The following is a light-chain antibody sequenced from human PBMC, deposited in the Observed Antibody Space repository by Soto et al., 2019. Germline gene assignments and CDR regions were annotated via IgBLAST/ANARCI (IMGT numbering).Light chain of an antibody. CDR1: QNIRSR. Sequence: DFQMTQSPSNLSASVGDRVIITCRASQNIRSRLAWFQQKPGKAPKLLIYDASSLESGVPSRFSGSGSGTEFTLTISSLQPDDFATYYCQQYNSYSWTFGQGTKVDIK. V-gene: IGKV1-5*01. J-gene: IGKJ1*01. CDR2: DAS. CDR3: QQYNSYSWT.